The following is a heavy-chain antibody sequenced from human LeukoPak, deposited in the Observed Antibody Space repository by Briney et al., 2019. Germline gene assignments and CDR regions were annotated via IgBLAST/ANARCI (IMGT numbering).Heavy chain of an antibody. CDR1: GFTFSNYW. J-gene: IGHJ3*02. CDR2: INYDGTTT. CDR3: ARRDVFDI. Sequence: GRTLRLSCAASGFTFSNYWMHCVPQAPGKGLVWVSRINYDGTTTGYADSVNGRFTISRDNAKNTLYLQMNSLRAEDTAVYYCARRDVFDIWGQGTMVTVSS. V-gene: IGHV3-74*01.